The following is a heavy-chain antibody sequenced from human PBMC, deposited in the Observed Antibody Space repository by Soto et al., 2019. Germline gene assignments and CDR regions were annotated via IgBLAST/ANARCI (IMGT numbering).Heavy chain of an antibody. CDR2: IHGGGDYT. D-gene: IGHD5-12*01. V-gene: IGHV3-23*01. CDR1: GFTFSNYA. Sequence: EVQVLESGGGLVQPGGSLRLSCAASGFTFSNYAMSLVRQAPGKGLEWVSTIHGGGDYTHYTDSVKGRFTISRDNSRNTQFLPMNRLRAEDTAVYYCAKNSGSGLDTNWNVDVLGRCTLVPVSS. CDR3: AKNSGSGLDTNWNVDV. J-gene: IGHJ2*01.